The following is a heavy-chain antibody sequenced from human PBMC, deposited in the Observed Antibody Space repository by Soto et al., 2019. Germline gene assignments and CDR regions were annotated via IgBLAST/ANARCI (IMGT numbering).Heavy chain of an antibody. CDR1: GFTFDDYA. Sequence: EVQLVESGGGLVQPGRSLRHSCAASGFTFDDYAMHWVRQAPGKGLEWVSGISWNSGSIGYADSVKGRFTISRDNAKNSLYLEMNSPRAEDTALYYCAKDQIGYGMDVWGQVTTVTVSS. V-gene: IGHV3-9*01. J-gene: IGHJ6*02. CDR3: AKDQIGYGMDV. CDR2: ISWNSGSI.